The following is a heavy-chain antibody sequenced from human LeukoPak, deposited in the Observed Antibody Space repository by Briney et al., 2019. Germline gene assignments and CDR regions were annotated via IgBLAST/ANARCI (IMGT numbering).Heavy chain of an antibody. CDR1: AFTFSSYA. D-gene: IGHD1-26*01. Sequence: GRSLRLSCAAFAFTFSSYAMHWVRQVPGKGLEWVAAISYVGSNKYYADSVKGRFTTSRDNSKNTLYLQRNSLRAEDTAVYYCAREGSSEWELLRSYDYWGQGTLVTVSS. J-gene: IGHJ4*02. V-gene: IGHV3-30-3*01. CDR3: AREGSSEWELLRSYDY. CDR2: ISYVGSNK.